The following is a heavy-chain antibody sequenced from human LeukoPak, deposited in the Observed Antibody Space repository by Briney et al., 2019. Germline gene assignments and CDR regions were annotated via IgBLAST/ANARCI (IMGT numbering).Heavy chain of an antibody. CDR3: ARLKYYGFDP. V-gene: IGHV4-61*03. D-gene: IGHD3-10*01. CDR1: GGSVSSGSYY. Sequence: SETLSLTCTVSGGSVSSGSYYWSWIRQPPGKALEWISYISYSGSTNYNPSLKSRVTISLDTSKNHFSLKLTSVTAADTAMYYCARLKYYGFDPWGQGTLVTVSS. J-gene: IGHJ5*02. CDR2: ISYSGST.